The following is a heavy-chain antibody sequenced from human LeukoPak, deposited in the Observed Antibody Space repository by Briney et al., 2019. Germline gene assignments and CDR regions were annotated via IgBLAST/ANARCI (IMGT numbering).Heavy chain of an antibody. D-gene: IGHD6-6*01. CDR1: GLTFSNYA. V-gene: IGHV3-23*01. CDR2: ISPTGGTP. J-gene: IGHJ4*02. Sequence: PGGSLRLSCAASGLTFSNYAMTWVRQAPGKGLEWVSTISPTGGTPYCADSVKGRFTISRDNSKNTLYLQMNSLRAEDTAVYYCAKRIAAPPRSFDYWGQGILVTVSS. CDR3: AKRIAAPPRSFDY.